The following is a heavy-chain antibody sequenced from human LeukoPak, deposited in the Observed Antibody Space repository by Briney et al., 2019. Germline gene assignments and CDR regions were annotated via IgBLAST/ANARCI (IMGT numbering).Heavy chain of an antibody. CDR2: IYSGGST. V-gene: IGHV3-66*01. Sequence: GGSLRLSCAASGFTVSSNYMSWVRQAPGKGLEWVSVIYSGGSTYYADSVKGGFTISRDNSKNTLYLQMNSLRAEDTAVYYCARDHPNYYYYGMDVWGQGTTVTVSS. J-gene: IGHJ6*02. CDR1: GFTVSSNY. CDR3: ARDHPNYYYYGMDV.